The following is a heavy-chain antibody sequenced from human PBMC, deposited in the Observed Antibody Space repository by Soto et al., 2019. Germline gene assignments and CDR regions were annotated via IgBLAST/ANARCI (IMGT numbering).Heavy chain of an antibody. CDR1: GFTFSSYA. CDR2: ISGSGGST. D-gene: IGHD3-3*01. Sequence: GGSLRLSCAASGFTFSSYAMSWVRQAPGKGLEWVSAISGSGGSTYYADSVKGRFTISRDNSKNTLYLQMNSLRAEDTAVYYCAKDADGTIFGAMYYFDYCGQGTLVTVSS. CDR3: AKDADGTIFGAMYYFDY. J-gene: IGHJ4*02. V-gene: IGHV3-23*01.